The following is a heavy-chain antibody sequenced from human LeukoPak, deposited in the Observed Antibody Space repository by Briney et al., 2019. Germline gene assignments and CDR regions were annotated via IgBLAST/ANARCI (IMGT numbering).Heavy chain of an antibody. CDR2: IYHSGST. CDR3: ARDITIFGVVISHYFDY. J-gene: IGHJ4*02. Sequence: SETLSLTCTVSGGSISSGGYYWSWIRQPPGKGLEWIGYIYHSGSTYYNPSLKSRVTISVDTSKNQFSLKLSSVTAADTAVYYCARDITIFGVVISHYFDYWGQGTLVTVSS. CDR1: GGSISSGGYY. D-gene: IGHD3-3*01. V-gene: IGHV4-30-2*05.